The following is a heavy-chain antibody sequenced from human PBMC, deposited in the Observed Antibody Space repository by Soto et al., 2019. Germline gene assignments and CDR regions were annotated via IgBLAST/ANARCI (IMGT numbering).Heavy chain of an antibody. J-gene: IGHJ3*02. V-gene: IGHV3-23*01. CDR2: ISGSGGTTI. CDR3: AGQYDPVPRSAFDI. CDR1: GFTFSSYA. Sequence: EVQLLESGGGLVQPGGSLRLSCAASGFTFSSYAMSWVRQAPGKGLEWVSAISGSGGTTIYYADSVKGRFTISRDNVKKSLYLQMSSLRAEDTAVYYCAGQYDPVPRSAFDIWGQGAMVTVSS. D-gene: IGHD3-16*01.